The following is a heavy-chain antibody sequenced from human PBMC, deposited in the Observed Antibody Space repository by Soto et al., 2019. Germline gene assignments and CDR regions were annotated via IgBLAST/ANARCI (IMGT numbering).Heavy chain of an antibody. J-gene: IGHJ5*02. V-gene: IGHV3-30-3*01. Sequence: ESGGGVVQPGRSLRLSCAASGFTFSSYAMHWVRQAPGKGLEWVAVISYDGSNKYYADSVKGRFTISRDNSKNTLYLQMNSLRAEDTAVYYCARGPVVPAAIRGPYNWFDPWGQGTLVTVSS. D-gene: IGHD2-2*02. CDR1: GFTFSSYA. CDR2: ISYDGSNK. CDR3: ARGPVVPAAIRGPYNWFDP.